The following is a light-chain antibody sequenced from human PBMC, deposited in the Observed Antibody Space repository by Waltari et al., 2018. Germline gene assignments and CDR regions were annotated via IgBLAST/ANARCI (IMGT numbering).Light chain of an antibody. CDR3: QHYDNWLYS. CDR2: GPS. Sequence: VMTQSAATLSVSAGEGATLFCRASQSVSSHLAWSQQKPGQAPSLLLFGPSTRATGTPARFRGSGSGTEFTLTISSLQSEDFAVYSCQHYDNWLYSFGQGTKVEIK. V-gene: IGKV3-15*01. CDR1: QSVSSH. J-gene: IGKJ2*03.